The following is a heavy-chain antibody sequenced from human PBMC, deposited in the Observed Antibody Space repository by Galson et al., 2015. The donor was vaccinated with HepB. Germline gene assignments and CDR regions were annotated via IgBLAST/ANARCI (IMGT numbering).Heavy chain of an antibody. CDR1: GFSLSTSGVG. CDR3: AHRRQSSSWYWEGMGYFDY. J-gene: IGHJ4*02. Sequence: PALVKPTQTLTLTCTFSGFSLSTSGVGVGWIRQPPGKALEWLALIYWDDDKGYSPSLKSRLTITKDTSKNQVVLTMSNMDPVDTATYYCAHRRQSSSWYWEGMGYFDYWGQGTLVTVSS. V-gene: IGHV2-5*02. D-gene: IGHD6-13*01. CDR2: IYWDDDK.